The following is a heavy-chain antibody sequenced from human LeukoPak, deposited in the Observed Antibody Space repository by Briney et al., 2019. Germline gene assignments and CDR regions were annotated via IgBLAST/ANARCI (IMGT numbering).Heavy chain of an antibody. D-gene: IGHD3-22*01. CDR2: ISGSGGST. J-gene: IGHJ6*03. V-gene: IGHV3-23*01. CDR3: ARGGEEVYYYDSGTYYYYMDV. CDR1: GFTFSNAW. Sequence: PGGSLRLSCAASGFTFSNAWMSWVRQAPGKGLEWVSSISGSGGSTYYGDSVKGRFTISRDNSKNTLYVEMNSLRAEDTALYYCARGGEEVYYYDSGTYYYYMDVWGKGTTVTVSS.